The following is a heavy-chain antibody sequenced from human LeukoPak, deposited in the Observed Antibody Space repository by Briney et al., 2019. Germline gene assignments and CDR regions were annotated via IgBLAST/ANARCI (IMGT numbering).Heavy chain of an antibody. CDR3: ARTHSSGYLVVDP. CDR1: GGSISSYY. Sequence: PSETLSLTCTVSGGSISSYYWSWIRQPPGKGLEWIGYISYSGSTTYNPSLKSRVTISVDMSKNQFSLKLSSVTAADTAVYYCARTHSSGYLVVDPWGQGTLVTVSS. J-gene: IGHJ5*02. D-gene: IGHD3-22*01. CDR2: ISYSGST. V-gene: IGHV4-59*01.